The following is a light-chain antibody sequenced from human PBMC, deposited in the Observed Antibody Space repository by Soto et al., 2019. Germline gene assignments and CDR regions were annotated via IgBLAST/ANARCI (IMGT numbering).Light chain of an antibody. CDR2: GAT. J-gene: IGKJ1*01. CDR1: QSVNSGS. CDR3: QQYGSSVRT. Sequence: DIALTQSPGTLSLSPGDRAILSCRASQSVNSGSLAWYQQRPGQAPRLLIYGATIRATGIPDKFSGSGSGPDFTLTLSRLEPEDFAVYYCQQYGSSVRTFGQGTKVEIK. V-gene: IGKV3-20*01.